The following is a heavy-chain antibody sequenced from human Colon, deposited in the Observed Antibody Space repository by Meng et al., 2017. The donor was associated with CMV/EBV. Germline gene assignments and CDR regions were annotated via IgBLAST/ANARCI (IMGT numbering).Heavy chain of an antibody. CDR1: GDSVSSNSAA. J-gene: IGHJ3*02. CDR3: ARAYYDFWSGPHDAFDI. CDR2: TYYRSKWYN. V-gene: IGHV6-1*01. D-gene: IGHD3-3*01. Sequence: SETLSLTCAISGDSVSSNSAAWNWIRQSPSRGLEWLGRTYYRSKWYNDYAVSVKSRITINPDTSKNQFSLQLNSVTPEDTAVYYCARAYYDFWSGPHDAFDIWGQGTMVTVSS.